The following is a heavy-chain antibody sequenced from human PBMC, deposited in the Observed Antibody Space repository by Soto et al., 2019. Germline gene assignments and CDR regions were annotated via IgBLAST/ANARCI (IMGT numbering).Heavy chain of an antibody. J-gene: IGHJ4*02. Sequence: SETLSLTCTVSGGSMRNYFWTWIRQPPGKGLEWIGYIHYSGATSFFPSYNPSLRGRVTISEDTSKNQFSLKLLSVTTADTAVYFCAAGEASSRNLAPYFLDFWGQGTLVTVSS. CDR2: IHYSGATSFFP. D-gene: IGHD6-13*01. CDR3: AAGEASSRNLAPYFLDF. CDR1: GGSMRNYF. V-gene: IGHV4-59*01.